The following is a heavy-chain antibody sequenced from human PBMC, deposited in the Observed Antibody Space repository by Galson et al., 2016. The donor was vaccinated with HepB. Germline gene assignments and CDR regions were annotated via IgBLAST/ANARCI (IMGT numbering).Heavy chain of an antibody. CDR2: VYHSGST. D-gene: IGHD1-1*01. CDR1: GGSVSGYY. CDR3: ARYWNVGWYFDL. V-gene: IGHV4-59*02. J-gene: IGHJ2*01. Sequence: SETLSLTCTVSGGSVSGYYWSWIRQPPGKGLEWIGYVYHSGSTNYNPSLKSRVTMSVDVSKNQFSLELRTVTAADTAVYYCARYWNVGWYFDLWGRGTLVSVFS.